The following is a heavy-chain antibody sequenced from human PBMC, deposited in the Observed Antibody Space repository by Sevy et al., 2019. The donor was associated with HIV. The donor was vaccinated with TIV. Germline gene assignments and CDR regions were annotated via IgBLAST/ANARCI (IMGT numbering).Heavy chain of an antibody. CDR3: AKWGLGLADRIAARDAFDI. CDR2: ISGSGGST. D-gene: IGHD6-6*01. J-gene: IGHJ3*02. CDR1: GFTFSSYA. V-gene: IGHV3-23*01. Sequence: GGSLRLSCAASGFTFSSYAMSWVRQAPGKGLEWVSAISGSGGSTYYTDSVKGRFTISRDNSKNTLYLQMNSLRAEDTAVYYCAKWGLGLADRIAARDAFDIWGQGTMVTVSS.